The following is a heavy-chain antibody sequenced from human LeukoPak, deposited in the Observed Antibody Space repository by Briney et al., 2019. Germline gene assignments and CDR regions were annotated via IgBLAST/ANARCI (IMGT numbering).Heavy chain of an antibody. Sequence: ASVKVSCKASGYTFTGYYMHWVRQAPGQGLEWMGWINPNSGGTNYAQKFQGRVTMTRDTTISTAYMELSMLRSDDTAVYYCARVYDILTGYFFGGGHWGQGTLVTVSS. D-gene: IGHD3-9*01. CDR1: GYTFTGYY. J-gene: IGHJ4*02. V-gene: IGHV1-2*02. CDR3: ARVYDILTGYFFGGGH. CDR2: INPNSGGT.